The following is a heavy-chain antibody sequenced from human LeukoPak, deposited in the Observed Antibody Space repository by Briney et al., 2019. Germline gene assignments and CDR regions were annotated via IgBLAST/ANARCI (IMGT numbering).Heavy chain of an antibody. J-gene: IGHJ4*02. D-gene: IGHD4-17*01. V-gene: IGHV4-38-2*02. CDR2: IFHSGNS. CDR1: GYSMSSGYY. CDR3: ARETGYGDYDFDY. Sequence: PSETLSLTCTVSGYSMSSGYYWGWIRQPPGKGLQWIGSIFHSGNSYYNPSLKSRVTISVDTSKNQFSLKVNSVTAADTAVYYCARETGYGDYDFDYWGQGTLVTVSS.